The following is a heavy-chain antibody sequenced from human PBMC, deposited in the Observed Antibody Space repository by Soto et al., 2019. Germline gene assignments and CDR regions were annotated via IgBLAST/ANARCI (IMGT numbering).Heavy chain of an antibody. CDR1: GYTFTASY. J-gene: IGHJ3*02. CDR3: ARDSGHYYRSDAFDI. Sequence: QVQLVQSGAEVKKPGASVKVSCKASGYTFTASYMHWVRQAPGQGLEWMGIIDPSGGSTSNSQKFKGRVTMTRDTPTSTAYMELNSLRSEDTAVFYCARDSGHYYRSDAFDIWGQGTMVTVSS. V-gene: IGHV1-46*01. CDR2: IDPSGGST. D-gene: IGHD1-26*01.